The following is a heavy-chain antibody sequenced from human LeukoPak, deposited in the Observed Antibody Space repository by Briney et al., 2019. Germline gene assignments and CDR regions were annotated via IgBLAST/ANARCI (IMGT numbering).Heavy chain of an antibody. CDR2: IYYSGST. D-gene: IGHD6-13*01. J-gene: IGHJ4*02. CDR1: GASISSTTYY. V-gene: IGHV4-39*07. Sequence: SETLSLTCTVSGASISSTTYYWGWIRQPPRKGLEWIASIYYSGSTYYNPSLKSRVTISVDTSKNQFSLKLSSVTAADTAVYYCARMGRAAAGGPKFDYWGQGTLVTVSS. CDR3: ARMGRAAAGGPKFDY.